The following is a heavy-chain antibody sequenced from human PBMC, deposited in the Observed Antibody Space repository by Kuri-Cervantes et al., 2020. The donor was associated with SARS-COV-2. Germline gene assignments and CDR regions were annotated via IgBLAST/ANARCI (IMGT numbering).Heavy chain of an antibody. Sequence: SETLSLTCTVSGGSISGHSWIWIRQPPGKGLEWIGYIYHSGSTYYNPSLKSRVTISVDRSKNQFSLKLSSVTAADTAVYYCARAHRGFDYWGQGTLVTVSS. CDR3: ARAHRGFDY. CDR1: GGSISGHS. V-gene: IGHV4-30-2*01. J-gene: IGHJ4*02. CDR2: IYHSGST.